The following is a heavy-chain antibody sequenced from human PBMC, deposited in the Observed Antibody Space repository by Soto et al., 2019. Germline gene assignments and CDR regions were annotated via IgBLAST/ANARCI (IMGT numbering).Heavy chain of an antibody. Sequence: ASVKVSCKASGYTFTSYGISWVRQAPGQGLEWMGWISAYNGNTNYAQKLQGRVTMTTDTSTSTAYMELRSLRSDDTAAYYCARRHYDILTGYYSGFYFDYWGQGTLVTVSS. D-gene: IGHD3-9*01. V-gene: IGHV1-18*01. CDR1: GYTFTSYG. CDR3: ARRHYDILTGYYSGFYFDY. CDR2: ISAYNGNT. J-gene: IGHJ4*02.